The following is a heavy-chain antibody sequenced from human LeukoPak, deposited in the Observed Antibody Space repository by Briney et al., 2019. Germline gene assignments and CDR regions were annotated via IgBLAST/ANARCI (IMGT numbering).Heavy chain of an antibody. CDR1: GDSISSSSYN. V-gene: IGHV4-39*01. J-gene: IGHJ4*02. D-gene: IGHD4-23*01. Sequence: PSETLSLTCSVSGDSISSSSYNWGWIRQPPGKGLEWIGSISYSGSTKYNPSLKSRITISVDTSKNHFSLKLNSVTAADTAIYYCARQRTVVTPEFFDYWGQGTLVIVPS. CDR3: ARQRTVVTPEFFDY. CDR2: ISYSGST.